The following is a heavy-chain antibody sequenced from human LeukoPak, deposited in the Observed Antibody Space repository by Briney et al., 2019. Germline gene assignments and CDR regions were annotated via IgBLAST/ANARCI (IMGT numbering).Heavy chain of an antibody. Sequence: SETLSLTCTVSGGSISSSSYYWGWIRQPPGKGLEWIGSIYYSGSTYYNPSLKGRVTISVDTSKNQFSLKLSSVTAADTAVYYCARAFRARYFGLWGRGTLVTVSS. CDR1: GGSISSSSYY. CDR2: IYYSGST. CDR3: ARAFRARYFGL. J-gene: IGHJ2*01. V-gene: IGHV4-39*01. D-gene: IGHD2/OR15-2a*01.